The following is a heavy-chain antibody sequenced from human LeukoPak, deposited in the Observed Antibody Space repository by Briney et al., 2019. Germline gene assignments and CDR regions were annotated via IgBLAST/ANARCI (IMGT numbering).Heavy chain of an antibody. D-gene: IGHD3-22*01. CDR3: ARDHLYYDSSGSQYNWFDP. CDR2: IRYDGSNK. CDR1: RFTFSSYG. V-gene: IGHV3-30*02. J-gene: IGHJ5*02. Sequence: GGSLRLSCAASRFTFSSYGMHWVRQAPGKGLEWVAFIRYDGSNKYYADSVKGRFTISRDNSKNTLYLQMNSLRAEDTAVYYCARDHLYYDSSGSQYNWFDPWGQGTLVTVSS.